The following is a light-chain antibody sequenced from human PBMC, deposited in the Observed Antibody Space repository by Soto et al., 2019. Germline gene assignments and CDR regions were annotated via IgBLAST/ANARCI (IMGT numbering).Light chain of an antibody. CDR2: ETS. J-gene: IGKJ1*01. CDR1: QRVSSTY. Sequence: EILLTQSPGTLSLSPGERATLSCRAIQRVSSTYLAWYQQKPGHAPRLLIYETSSRATGIPTRFSGSGSGTDFTLSITRLEPEDFAVYYCQQYETSLGLTFGQGTKVDI. CDR3: QQYETSLGLT. V-gene: IGKV3-20*01.